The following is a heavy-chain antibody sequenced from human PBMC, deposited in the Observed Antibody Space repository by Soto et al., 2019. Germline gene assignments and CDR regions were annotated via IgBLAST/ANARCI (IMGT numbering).Heavy chain of an antibody. Sequence: GESLKISCKASGYSFTTYWIAWVRQRPGKGLEWMGIVFPGDSDTKYSPSFEGQVTISADMSTRTAYLQWSSLKASDTAMYYCARRDASAGIRKHYGMDVWGQGITVTVSS. V-gene: IGHV5-51*01. CDR3: ARRDASAGIRKHYGMDV. J-gene: IGHJ6*02. CDR1: GYSFTTYW. D-gene: IGHD6-13*01. CDR2: VFPGDSDT.